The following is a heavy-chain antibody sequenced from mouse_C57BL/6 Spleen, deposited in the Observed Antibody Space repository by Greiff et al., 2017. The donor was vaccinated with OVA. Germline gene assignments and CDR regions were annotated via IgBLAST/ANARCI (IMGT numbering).Heavy chain of an antibody. J-gene: IGHJ4*01. CDR2: INYDGSST. D-gene: IGHD1-1*01. V-gene: IGHV5-16*01. CDR3: ARGGYGSSYGDAMDY. CDR1: GFTFSDYY. Sequence: EVQVVESEGGLVQPGSSMKLSCTASGFTFSDYYMAWVRQVPEKGLEWVANINYDGSSTYYLDSLKSRFIISRDNAKNILYLQMSSLKSEDTATYYCARGGYGSSYGDAMDYWGQGTSVTVSS.